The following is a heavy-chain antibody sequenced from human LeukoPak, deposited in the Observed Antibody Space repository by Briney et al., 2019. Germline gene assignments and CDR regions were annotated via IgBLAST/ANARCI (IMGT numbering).Heavy chain of an antibody. V-gene: IGHV3-23*01. CDR2: ISGSGGST. CDR1: GFIFSSYA. D-gene: IGHD3-22*01. Sequence: SGGSLRLSCAASGFIFSSYAMSWVRQAPGKGLEWVSTISGSGGSTYYTDSVKGRFTISRDNSNNTLYLQMNSLRAEDTAVYYCAKVSMTMIVMSSFDYWGQGTLVTVSS. CDR3: AKVSMTMIVMSSFDY. J-gene: IGHJ4*02.